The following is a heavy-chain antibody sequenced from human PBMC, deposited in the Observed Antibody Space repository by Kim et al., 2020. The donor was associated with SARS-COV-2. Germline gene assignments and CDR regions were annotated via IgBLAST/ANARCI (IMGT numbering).Heavy chain of an antibody. CDR1: GYTFTSYY. D-gene: IGHD4-4*01. CDR3: ARAGASTAVTTSFYYYYMDV. V-gene: IGHV1-46*01. J-gene: IGHJ6*03. CDR2: INPSGGST. Sequence: ASVKVSCKASGYTFTSYYMHWVRQAPGQGLEWMGIINPSGGSTSYAQKFQGRVTMTRDTSTSTVYMELSSLRSEDTAVYYCARAGASTAVTTSFYYYYMDVWGKGTTVTVSS.